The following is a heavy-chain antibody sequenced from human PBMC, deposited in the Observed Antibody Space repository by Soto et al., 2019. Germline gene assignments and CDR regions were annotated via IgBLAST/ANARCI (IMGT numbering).Heavy chain of an antibody. J-gene: IGHJ6*03. D-gene: IGHD3-10*01. CDR3: AREGFHYYGSGSYYNSGYMDV. V-gene: IGHV3-48*01. Sequence: GGSLRLSCAASGFTFSSYSMNWVRQAPGKGLEWVSYISSSSSTIYYADSVKGRFTISRDNAKNSLYLQMNSLRAEDTAVYYCAREGFHYYGSGSYYNSGYMDVWGKGTTVTVSS. CDR2: ISSSSSTI. CDR1: GFTFSSYS.